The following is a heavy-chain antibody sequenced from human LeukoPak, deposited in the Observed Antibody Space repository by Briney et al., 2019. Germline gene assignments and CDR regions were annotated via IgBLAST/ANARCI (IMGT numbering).Heavy chain of an antibody. CDR3: AREYNQDAFDI. J-gene: IGHJ3*02. Sequence: SETLSLTCAVYGGSFSGYYWSWIRQPPGKGLEWIGEINHSGSTNYNPSLKSRVTTSVDTSKNQFSLKLSSVTAADTAVYYCAREYNQDAFDIWGQGTMVTVSS. CDR1: GGSFSGYY. V-gene: IGHV4-34*01. CDR2: INHSGST. D-gene: IGHD1-1*01.